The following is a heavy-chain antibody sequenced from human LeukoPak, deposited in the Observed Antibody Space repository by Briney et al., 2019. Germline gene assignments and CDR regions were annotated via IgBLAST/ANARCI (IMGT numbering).Heavy chain of an antibody. J-gene: IGHJ5*02. Sequence: SETLSLTCTVSDGSISSYYWSWIRQPPGKGLEWIGYIYYSGTTYYNPSLKSRVTISVDTSKNQFSLKLSSVTAADTAVYYCARGGSAAAGGWFDPWGQGTLVTVSS. CDR3: ARGGSAAAGGWFDP. V-gene: IGHV4-59*08. D-gene: IGHD6-13*01. CDR2: IYYSGTT. CDR1: DGSISSYY.